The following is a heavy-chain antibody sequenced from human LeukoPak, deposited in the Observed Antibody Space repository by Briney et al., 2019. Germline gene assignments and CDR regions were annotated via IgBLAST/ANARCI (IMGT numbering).Heavy chain of an antibody. CDR2: INPNSGGT. V-gene: IGHV1-2*02. J-gene: IGHJ3*02. Sequence: GASVKVSCKASGYTFTGYYMHWVRQAPGQGLEWMGWINPNSGGTNYAQKFQGRVTMTRDTSTNTVYMELSSLRSEDTAVYYCATVGVSHAFDIWGQGTMVTVSS. D-gene: IGHD3-3*01. CDR3: ATVGVSHAFDI. CDR1: GYTFTGYY.